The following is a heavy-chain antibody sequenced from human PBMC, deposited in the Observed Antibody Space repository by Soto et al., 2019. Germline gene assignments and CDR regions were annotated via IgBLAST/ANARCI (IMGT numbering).Heavy chain of an antibody. CDR2: IYYSGST. CDR1: GGSISSSSYY. J-gene: IGHJ5*02. V-gene: IGHV4-39*01. CDR3: GVHIWTGYYRLNGFDP. D-gene: IGHD3-9*01. Sequence: QLQLQESGPGLVKPSETLSLTCTVSGGSISSSSYYWGWIRQPPGKGLEWIGSIYYSGSTYYSPSLKSRDNISVDTSKDQCSLKLSSVTAADTAVYYCGVHIWTGYYRLNGFDPWGQGTLVTVSS.